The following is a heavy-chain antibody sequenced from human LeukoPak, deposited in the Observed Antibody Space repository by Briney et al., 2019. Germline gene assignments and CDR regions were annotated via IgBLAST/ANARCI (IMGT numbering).Heavy chain of an antibody. CDR2: ISYDGSNK. V-gene: IGHV3-30-3*01. D-gene: IGHD3-10*01. CDR3: ARDLIITMVRGVTTRAFDY. Sequence: GGSLRLSCAASGFTFSSYAMHWVRQAPGKGLEWVVVISYDGSNKYYADSVKGRFTISRDNSKNTLYLQMNSLRAEDTAVYYCARDLIITMVRGVTTRAFDYWGQGTLVTVSS. J-gene: IGHJ4*02. CDR1: GFTFSSYA.